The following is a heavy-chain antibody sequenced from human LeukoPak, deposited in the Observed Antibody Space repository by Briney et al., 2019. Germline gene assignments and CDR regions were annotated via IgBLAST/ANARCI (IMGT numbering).Heavy chain of an antibody. J-gene: IGHJ4*02. D-gene: IGHD3-22*01. CDR2: IIPIFGTA. CDR1: GGTFSSYA. Sequence: GASVKVSCTASGGTFSSYAISWVRQAPGQGLEWMGGIIPIFGTANYAQKFQGRVTITADESTSTAYMELSSLRSEDTAVYYCARDSSGYLWRGSDYWGQGTLVTVSS. V-gene: IGHV1-69*13. CDR3: ARDSSGYLWRGSDY.